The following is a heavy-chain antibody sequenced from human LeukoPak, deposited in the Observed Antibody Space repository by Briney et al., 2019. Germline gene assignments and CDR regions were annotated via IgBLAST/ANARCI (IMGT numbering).Heavy chain of an antibody. V-gene: IGHV4-61*02. D-gene: IGHD5-12*01. Sequence: SETLSLTCTVSGGSISSGNYYWSWIRQPAGKGLEWIGRIYTSGSTNYNPSLKSRVTISVDTSKNQFSLKLSSVTAADTAVYYCARVDGYSGYAPADYFDYWGQGTLVTVSS. CDR3: ARVDGYSGYAPADYFDY. CDR1: GGSISSGNYY. J-gene: IGHJ4*02. CDR2: IYTSGST.